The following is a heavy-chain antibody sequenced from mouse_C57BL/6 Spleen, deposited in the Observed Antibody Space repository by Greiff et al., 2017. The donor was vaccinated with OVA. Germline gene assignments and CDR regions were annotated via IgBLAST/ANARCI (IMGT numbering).Heavy chain of an antibody. CDR2: IDPSDSYS. V-gene: IGHV1-69*01. CDR1: GYTFTSYW. Sequence: QVQLQQPGAELVMPGASVKLSCKASGYTFTSYWMHWVKQRPGQGLAWIGEIDPSDSYSKSHQKFKGKSTLTVDKSSSTAYMQLSSLTSEDSAVYYGARLLDSYFDYWGQGTTLTVSS. CDR3: ARLLDSYFDY. D-gene: IGHD2-4*01. J-gene: IGHJ2*01.